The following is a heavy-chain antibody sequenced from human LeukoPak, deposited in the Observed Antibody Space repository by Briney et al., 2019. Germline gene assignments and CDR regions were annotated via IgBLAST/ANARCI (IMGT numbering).Heavy chain of an antibody. D-gene: IGHD5-24*01. V-gene: IGHV1-2*02. CDR3: AREGRDGYKNYFDY. J-gene: IGHJ4*02. CDR1: GYTFTGYY. CDR2: INPNSGGT. Sequence: GASVKVSCKASGYTFTGYYMHWVRQAPGQGLEWMGWINPNSGGTNYAQKFQGRVTMTRATSISTAYMELSRLRSDDTAVYYCAREGRDGYKNYFDYWGQGTLVTVCS.